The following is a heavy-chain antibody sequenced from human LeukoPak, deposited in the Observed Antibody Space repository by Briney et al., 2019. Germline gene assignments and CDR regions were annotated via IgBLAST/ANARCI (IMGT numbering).Heavy chain of an antibody. CDR3: AVRAAAGTQLAY. J-gene: IGHJ4*02. D-gene: IGHD6-13*01. CDR2: INPNSGVT. V-gene: IGHV1-2*02. CDR1: GYTFTAYY. Sequence: GASVKVSCTASGYTFTAYYMYWVRQAPRQGLEWMGWINPNSGVTNYAQKFRGRVTMARDPSISTAYMELNRLRSDDTAVYYCAVRAAAGTQLAYWGQGTLVTVPS.